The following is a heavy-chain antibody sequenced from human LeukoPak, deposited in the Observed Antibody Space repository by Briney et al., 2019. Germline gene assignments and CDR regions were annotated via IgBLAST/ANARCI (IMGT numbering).Heavy chain of an antibody. CDR2: IGISSGNT. Sequence: QPGGSLRLSCAASGFNFIDYSMNWVRQAPGKGLEWISYIGISSGNTKYADSVKGRFTISRDKARNSLYLQMNSLPVEDTAMYYCARDHRYAFDNWGHGTLVTVSS. CDR3: ARDHRYAFDN. D-gene: IGHD5-12*01. V-gene: IGHV3-48*01. CDR1: GFNFIDYS. J-gene: IGHJ4*01.